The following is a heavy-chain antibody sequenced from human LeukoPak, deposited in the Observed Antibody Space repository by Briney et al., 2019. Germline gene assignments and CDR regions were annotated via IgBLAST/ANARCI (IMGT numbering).Heavy chain of an antibody. CDR2: ISSSSSYI. V-gene: IGHV3-21*01. Sequence: GGSLRLSCAASGFTFSTYSMNWVRQAPGKGLEWVSSISSSSSYINYADSVRGRFTISRDNAKNSLFLQMDSLRGEDTAVYYCARCTTGKTFGSLREIKKSREIDYWGQGTLITVSS. D-gene: IGHD1-1*01. J-gene: IGHJ4*02. CDR3: ARCTTGKTFGSLREIKKSREIDY. CDR1: GFTFSTYS.